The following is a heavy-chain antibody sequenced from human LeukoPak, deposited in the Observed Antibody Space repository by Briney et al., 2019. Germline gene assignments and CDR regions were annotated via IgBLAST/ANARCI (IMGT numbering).Heavy chain of an antibody. CDR2: ISWNSGSI. Sequence: GRSLRLSCAASGFTFDDYAMHWVRQAPGKGLESVSGISWNSGSIGYVDSVKGRFTISRDSAKSSLYLQMNSLGAEDMAVYYCAKGRSYSYTAHPFDYWGQGTLVTVSS. CDR3: AKGRSYSYTAHPFDY. D-gene: IGHD1-26*01. J-gene: IGHJ4*02. CDR1: GFTFDDYA. V-gene: IGHV3-9*03.